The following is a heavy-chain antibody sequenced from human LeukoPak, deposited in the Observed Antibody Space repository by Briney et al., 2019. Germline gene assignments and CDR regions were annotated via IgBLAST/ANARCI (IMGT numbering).Heavy chain of an antibody. V-gene: IGHV1-69*05. CDR2: IIPIFGTA. D-gene: IGHD4-11*01. Sequence: ASVKVSCKASGGTFSSYAISWVRQAPGQGLEWMRGIIPIFGTANYAQKFQGRVTMTRDMSTSTVYMELSSLRSEDTAVYYCARGALSNYGFWGLWYFDLWGRGTLVTVSS. J-gene: IGHJ2*01. CDR3: ARGALSNYGFWGLWYFDL. CDR1: GGTFSSYA.